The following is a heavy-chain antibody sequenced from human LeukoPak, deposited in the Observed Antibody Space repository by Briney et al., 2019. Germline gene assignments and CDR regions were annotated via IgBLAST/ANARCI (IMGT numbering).Heavy chain of an antibody. D-gene: IGHD3-22*01. CDR3: ARTQGDYYDSSGYHGYFQH. Sequence: GGSLRLSCAASGFTFSSYAMSWVRQAPGKGLEWVSVIYSGGSTYYADSVKGRFTISRDNSKNTLYLQMNSLRAEDTAVYYCARTQGDYYDSSGYHGYFQHWGQGTLVTVSS. CDR2: IYSGGST. V-gene: IGHV3-53*01. J-gene: IGHJ1*01. CDR1: GFTFSSYA.